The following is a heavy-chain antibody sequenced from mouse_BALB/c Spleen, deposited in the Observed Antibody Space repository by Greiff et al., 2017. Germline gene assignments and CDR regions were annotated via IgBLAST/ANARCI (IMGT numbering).Heavy chain of an antibody. Sequence: EVQGVESGPGLVKPSQSLSLTCTVTGYSITSDYAWYWIRQFPGNILEWMGYISYSGSTSYNPSLKSRISITRDTSKNQFFLQLNSVTTEDTATYYCARRGYGSTFDYWGQGTTLTVSS. J-gene: IGHJ2*01. CDR1: GYSITSDYA. D-gene: IGHD1-1*01. V-gene: IGHV3-2*02. CDR3: ARRGYGSTFDY. CDR2: ISYSGST.